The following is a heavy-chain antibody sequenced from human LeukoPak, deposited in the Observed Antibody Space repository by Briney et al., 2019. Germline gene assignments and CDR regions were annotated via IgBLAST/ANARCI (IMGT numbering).Heavy chain of an antibody. CDR1: GASISSHHW. V-gene: IGHV4-4*02. CDR3: ASLGGDGYNSNAFDI. Sequence: PSETLSLTCTVSGASISSHHWWSWVRQPPGKGLEWIGEIDHSGTTNYNLSLKSRVTISVDKSNNQFSLKLSSVTAADTAVYYCASLGGDGYNSNAFDIWGQGTMVTVSS. J-gene: IGHJ3*02. CDR2: IDHSGTT. D-gene: IGHD5-24*01.